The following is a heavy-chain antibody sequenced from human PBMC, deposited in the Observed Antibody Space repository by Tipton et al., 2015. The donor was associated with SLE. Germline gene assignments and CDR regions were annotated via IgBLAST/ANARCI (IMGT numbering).Heavy chain of an antibody. V-gene: IGHV4-39*07. CDR1: GGSITSSGNY. CDR3: ASPMSDY. J-gene: IGHJ4*02. D-gene: IGHD3-22*01. Sequence: LRLSCTVSGGSITSSGNYWGWVRQPPGKGLEWIGTMYYTGTTYYNPSLKSRITISVDTSKNQFSRKLSSVTAPDTAVYYCASPMSDYWGQGPLVTVSS. CDR2: MYYTGTT.